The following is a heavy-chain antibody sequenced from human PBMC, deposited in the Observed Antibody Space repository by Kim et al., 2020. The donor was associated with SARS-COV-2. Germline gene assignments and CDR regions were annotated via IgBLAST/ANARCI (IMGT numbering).Heavy chain of an antibody. J-gene: IGHJ4*02. Sequence: ESVRGRFTLSRENDKNSMVLQMNSLRAEDTAVYYCASGPNYGTFDYWGQGTLVTVSS. CDR3: ASGPNYGTFDY. D-gene: IGHD4-17*01. V-gene: IGHV3-48*03.